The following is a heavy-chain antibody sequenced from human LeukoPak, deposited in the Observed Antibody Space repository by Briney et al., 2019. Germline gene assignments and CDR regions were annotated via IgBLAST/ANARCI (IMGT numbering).Heavy chain of an antibody. CDR1: GFTFSSYA. CDR3: AKDMAILPDGMDV. D-gene: IGHD1-26*01. Sequence: PGGSLRLSCAASGFTFSSYAMHWVRQAPGKGLEWVAVISYDGSNKYYADSVKGRFTISRDNSKNTLYLQMNSLRAEDTAVYYCAKDMAILPDGMDVWGQGTTVTVSS. CDR2: ISYDGSNK. V-gene: IGHV3-30-3*01. J-gene: IGHJ6*02.